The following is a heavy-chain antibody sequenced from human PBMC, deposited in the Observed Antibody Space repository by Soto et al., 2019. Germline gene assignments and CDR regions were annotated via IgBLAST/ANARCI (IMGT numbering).Heavy chain of an antibody. CDR3: VRRSITASTNWGAFDV. CDR1: GFSFSNYV. J-gene: IGHJ3*01. Sequence: GGSLRLSCVASGFSFSNYVMNWVRQAHGKGLAWVSTGGPSAGVSFYADSVKCRFTISRDNSRGTLYVQMSSLRVEDTSVYDCVRRSITASTNWGAFDVWGQGKVVTVSS. V-gene: IGHV3-23*01. D-gene: IGHD1-20*01. CDR2: GGPSAGVS.